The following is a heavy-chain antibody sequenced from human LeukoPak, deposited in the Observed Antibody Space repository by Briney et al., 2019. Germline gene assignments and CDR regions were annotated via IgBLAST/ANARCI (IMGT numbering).Heavy chain of an antibody. V-gene: IGHV3-20*04. J-gene: IGHJ2*01. Sequence: SGGSLRLSCAASGFTFDDYGMSWVRQAPGKGLEWVPGINWNGGSTGYADSVKGRFTISRDNAKNSLYLQMNSLRAEDTALYYCAREGAYYGGPARYFDLWGRGTLVTVSS. CDR2: INWNGGST. CDR1: GFTFDDYG. D-gene: IGHD4-23*01. CDR3: AREGAYYGGPARYFDL.